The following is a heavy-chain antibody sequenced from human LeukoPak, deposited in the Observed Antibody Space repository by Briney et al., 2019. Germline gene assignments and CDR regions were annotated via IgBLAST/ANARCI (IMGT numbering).Heavy chain of an antibody. CDR1: GGSFSSYY. CDR2: IYYSGST. Sequence: SETLSLTCAVYGGSFSSYYWSWIRQPPGKGLEWIGYIYYSGSTNYNPSLKSRVTISVDTSKNQFSLKLSSVTAADTAVYYCARAYCGGDCYSYYYYYGMDVWGQGTTVTVSS. J-gene: IGHJ6*02. V-gene: IGHV4-59*08. D-gene: IGHD2-21*02. CDR3: ARAYCGGDCYSYYYYYGMDV.